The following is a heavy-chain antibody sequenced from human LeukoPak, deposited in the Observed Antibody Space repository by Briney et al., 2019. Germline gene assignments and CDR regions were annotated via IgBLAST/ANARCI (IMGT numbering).Heavy chain of an antibody. CDR3: ARAEMEYQLPHYLIDP. V-gene: IGHV4-34*01. CDR2: INHSGST. Sequence: SETLSLTCAVSGESFIGYYWSWIRQPPGKGLEWIGEINHSGSTNYNPSLKSRVTISVDTSKNQFSLNLSSVTAADTAVYYCARAEMEYQLPHYLIDPWGQGTLVTVSS. J-gene: IGHJ5*02. CDR1: GESFIGYY. D-gene: IGHD2-2*01.